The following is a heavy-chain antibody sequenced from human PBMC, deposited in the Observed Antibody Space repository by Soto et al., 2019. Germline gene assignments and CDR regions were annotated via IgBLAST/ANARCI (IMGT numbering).Heavy chain of an antibody. CDR2: ISGSGGIT. D-gene: IGHD3-10*01. CDR3: SKVDLIWFGDLWDD. CDR1: GFTFSSYA. J-gene: IGHJ4*02. Sequence: EVQLLESGAGLVQPGGSLRLSCAASGFTFSSYAMSWVRQAPGKGLEWVSVISGSGGITYYADSVNGRFTISRDNCKTTLYLQMNSLRAEDTAVYYCSKVDLIWFGDLWDDWGQGTLVTVSA. V-gene: IGHV3-23*01.